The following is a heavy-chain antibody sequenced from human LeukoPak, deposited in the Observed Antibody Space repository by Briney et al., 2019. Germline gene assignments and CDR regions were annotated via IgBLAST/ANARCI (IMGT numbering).Heavy chain of an antibody. CDR1: GYIFTSYW. CDR2: IYPGDSDT. Sequence: GESLKISCQGSGYIFTSYWIVWVRQMPGKGLGWMGIIYPGDSDTRYSPSFQGQVTISADKSISTANLQWSRLKASDTAMYYCARREGYSYGYAFDIWGQGTMVTVSS. CDR3: ARREGYSYGYAFDI. D-gene: IGHD5-18*01. V-gene: IGHV5-51*01. J-gene: IGHJ3*02.